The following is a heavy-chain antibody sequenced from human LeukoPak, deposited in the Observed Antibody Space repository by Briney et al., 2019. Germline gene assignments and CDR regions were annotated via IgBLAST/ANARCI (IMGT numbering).Heavy chain of an antibody. Sequence: SETLWLTCTVYGGSISSYYWSWIRQPPGKGLEWIGYIYYSGSTNYNLSLKSRVTISVDTSKNQFSLKLSSVTAADTAVYYCARMGIAAAGTIGPWGQGTLVTVSS. CDR3: ARMGIAAAGTIGP. CDR2: IYYSGST. V-gene: IGHV4-59*01. D-gene: IGHD6-13*01. CDR1: GGSISSYY. J-gene: IGHJ5*02.